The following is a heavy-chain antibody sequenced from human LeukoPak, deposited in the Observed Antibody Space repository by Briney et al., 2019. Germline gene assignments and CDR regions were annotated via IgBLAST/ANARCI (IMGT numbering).Heavy chain of an antibody. D-gene: IGHD6-13*01. V-gene: IGHV7-4-1*02. CDR1: GYTFTSYA. Sequence: WASVKVSCKASGYTFTSYAMNWVRQAPGQGLEWMGWINTNTGNPTYAQGFTGRFVFSLDTSVSTAYLQISSLKAEDTAVYYCARGDRYSSSWYEGLFDYWGQGTLVTVSS. J-gene: IGHJ4*02. CDR3: ARGDRYSSSWYEGLFDY. CDR2: INTNTGNP.